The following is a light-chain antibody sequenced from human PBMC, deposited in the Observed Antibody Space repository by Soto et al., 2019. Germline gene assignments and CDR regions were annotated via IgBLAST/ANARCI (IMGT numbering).Light chain of an antibody. J-gene: IGLJ2*01. V-gene: IGLV2-23*02. CDR2: AVT. Sequence: QSALTQPVSVSGSPGQSITISCTGTSSDVGRYNLVSWYQQHAGKAPKLMIYAVTKRPSGVSNRFSGSKSGNTASLTISGLQAEDEADYYCCSYAGSSAFEFGGGTKLTVL. CDR1: SSDVGRYNL. CDR3: CSYAGSSAFE.